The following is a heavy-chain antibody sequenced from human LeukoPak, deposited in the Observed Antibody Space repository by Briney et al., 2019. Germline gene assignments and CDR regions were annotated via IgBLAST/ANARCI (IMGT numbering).Heavy chain of an antibody. CDR1: GFTFSSYG. J-gene: IGHJ4*02. V-gene: IGHV3-74*01. CDR2: INSDGSST. Sequence: GGSLRLSCAASGFTFSSYGMHWVRQAPGKGLVWVSRINSDGSSTSYADSVKGRFTISRDNAKNTLYLQMNSLRAEDTAVYYCARVLGRHAFDYWGQGTLVTVSS. CDR3: ARVLGRHAFDY.